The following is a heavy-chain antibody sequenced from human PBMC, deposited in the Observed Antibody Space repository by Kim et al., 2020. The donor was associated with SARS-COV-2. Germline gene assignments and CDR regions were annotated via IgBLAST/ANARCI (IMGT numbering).Heavy chain of an antibody. CDR3: ARGRALWFGELFSYGMDV. V-gene: IGHV1-2*04. D-gene: IGHD3-10*01. CDR1: GYTFTGYY. CDR2: INPNTGDT. Sequence: ASVKVSCKASGYTFTGYYMHWVRLAPGQGLEWMGWINPNTGDTNYAQNFQGWVTMTRDTSISTAYMELSRLRSDDTAVYYCARGRALWFGELFSYGMDVWGQGTTVTVSS. J-gene: IGHJ6*02.